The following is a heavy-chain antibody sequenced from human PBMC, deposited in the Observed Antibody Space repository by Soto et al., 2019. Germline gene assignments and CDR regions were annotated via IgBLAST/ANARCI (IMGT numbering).Heavy chain of an antibody. Sequence: QVQLVESGGGVVQPGRSLRLSCAASGFTFSSYAMHWVRQAPGKGLEWVAVISYDGSNKYYADSVKGRFTISRDNSKNTLYLQMNSLRAEDTAVYYCARSQTCGGDCYSHGTDYWGQGTLVTVSS. CDR3: ARSQTCGGDCYSHGTDY. CDR2: ISYDGSNK. V-gene: IGHV3-30-3*01. J-gene: IGHJ4*02. D-gene: IGHD2-21*02. CDR1: GFTFSSYA.